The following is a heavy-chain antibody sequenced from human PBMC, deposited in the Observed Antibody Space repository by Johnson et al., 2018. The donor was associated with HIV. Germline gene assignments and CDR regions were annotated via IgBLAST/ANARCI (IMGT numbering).Heavy chain of an antibody. CDR1: GFTFSDYY. CDR3: ARADGLVGDRAFDI. CDR2: IGSGGNNI. D-gene: IGHD1-26*01. V-gene: IGHV3-11*01. Sequence: QEQLVESGGGLVKPGGSLRLSCAASGFTFSDYYMPWIRQAPGKGLEWVSSIGSGGNNIYYADSVTGRFTISRDKAKNSLYLLMNSLRAEDTALYYCARADGLVGDRAFDIWGQGTMVTVSS. J-gene: IGHJ3*02.